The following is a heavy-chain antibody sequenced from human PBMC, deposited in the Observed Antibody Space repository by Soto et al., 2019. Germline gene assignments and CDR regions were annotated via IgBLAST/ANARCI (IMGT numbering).Heavy chain of an antibody. CDR2: ISGSGGST. CDR1: GFTFSSYA. CDR3: AKDLGYCTNGVCYRPLAMDV. Sequence: GGSLRLSCAASGFTFSSYAMSWVRQAPGKGLEWVSAISGSGGSTYYADSVKGRFTISRDNSKNTLYLQMNSLRAEDTAVYYCAKDLGYCTNGVCYRPLAMDVWGQGTTVTVSS. V-gene: IGHV3-23*01. J-gene: IGHJ6*02. D-gene: IGHD2-8*01.